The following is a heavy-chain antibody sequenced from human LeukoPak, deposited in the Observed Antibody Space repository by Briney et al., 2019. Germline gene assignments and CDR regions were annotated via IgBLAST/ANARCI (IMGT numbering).Heavy chain of an antibody. CDR2: ISSSSSTI. D-gene: IGHD2-15*01. V-gene: IGHV3-48*01. CDR1: GFTFSSYS. CDR3: ARHRSGGSQDDAFDI. Sequence: GGSLRLSCAASGFTFSSYSMNWVRQAPGKGLEWVSYISSSSSTIYYADSVKGRFTISRDNAKNSLYLQMNSLRAEDTAVYYCARHRSGGSQDDAFDIWGQGTMVTVSS. J-gene: IGHJ3*02.